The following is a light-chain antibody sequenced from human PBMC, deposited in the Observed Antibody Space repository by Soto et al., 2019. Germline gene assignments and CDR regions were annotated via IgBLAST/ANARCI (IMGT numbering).Light chain of an antibody. J-gene: IGKJ5*01. Sequence: IQLTQSPSSLSASVGDRVTITCRASQGISSFLAWYQQKPGKAPKLLIHAASTLQSGVPSRFRGSGFGTVFTPTISARRPKVCAVYYGLQISISPITFGRGTR. CDR2: AAS. V-gene: IGKV1-9*01. CDR1: QGISSF. CDR3: LQISISPIT.